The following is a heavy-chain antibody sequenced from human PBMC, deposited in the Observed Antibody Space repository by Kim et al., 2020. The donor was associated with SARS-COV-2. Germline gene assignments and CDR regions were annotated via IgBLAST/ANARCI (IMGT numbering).Heavy chain of an antibody. CDR2: INHSGTT. D-gene: IGHD2-21*01. Sequence: SETLSLTCAVYYGSCRGHYWNWIRQSPGMGLEWIGEINHSGTTKYNPSLKSRVTLSVDTSKNQFSLKLRSVNAADTAVYDCARRPAGIDWWGQGTSVTVS. J-gene: IGHJ4*02. CDR3: ARRPAGIDW. CDR1: YGSCRGHY. V-gene: IGHV4-34*01.